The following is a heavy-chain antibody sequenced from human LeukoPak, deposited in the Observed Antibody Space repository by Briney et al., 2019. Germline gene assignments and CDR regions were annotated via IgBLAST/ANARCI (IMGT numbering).Heavy chain of an antibody. CDR3: ARDKYTDSSGYYSDS. CDR1: GGSISSYY. V-gene: IGHV4-4*07. Sequence: SETLSLTCTVSGGSISSYYWSWIRQPAGKGLEWIGRIYTRGNTDYNPSLKSRVTMSVDTSKNQFSLKLSSVTAADAAVYYCARDKYTDSSGYYSDSWGQGTLVTVSS. D-gene: IGHD3-22*01. J-gene: IGHJ4*02. CDR2: IYTRGNT.